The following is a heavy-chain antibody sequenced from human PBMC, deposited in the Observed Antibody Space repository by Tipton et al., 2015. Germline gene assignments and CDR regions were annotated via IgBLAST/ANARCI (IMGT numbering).Heavy chain of an antibody. CDR2: ISYSGST. CDR1: GGSVSSANYY. CDR3: ARDFTPYDYYALDV. V-gene: IGHV4-61*01. J-gene: IGHJ6*02. Sequence: LRLSCTVSGGSVSSANYYWSWIRQPPGKGLEWIGYISYSGSTHYNPSLKSRVTISLDTSKNQFSLKLSSVTAADTAVYYCARDFTPYDYYALDVWGQGTTVTVSS.